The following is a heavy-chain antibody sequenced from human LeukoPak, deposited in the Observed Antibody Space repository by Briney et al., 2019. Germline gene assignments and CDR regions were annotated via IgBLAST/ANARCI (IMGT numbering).Heavy chain of an antibody. V-gene: IGHV3-48*03. Sequence: PGGSLRLSCAASGFTFSSYEMNWVRQAPGKGLEWVSYISSSGSTIYYADSVKGRFTISRDNAKNSLYLQMNSLRAEDTAVYYCARGISQYYYYGMDVWGQGTTVTVSS. CDR1: GFTFSSYE. CDR3: ARGISQYYYYGMDV. J-gene: IGHJ6*02. CDR2: ISSSGSTI.